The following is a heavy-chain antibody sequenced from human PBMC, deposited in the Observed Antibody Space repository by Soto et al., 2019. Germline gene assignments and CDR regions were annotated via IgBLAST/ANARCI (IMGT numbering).Heavy chain of an antibody. CDR1: GFSFSSFS. D-gene: IGHD3-10*01. CDR2: ISGGGTTT. Sequence: EVHLVESGGDLVQPGGSLRLSCAASGFSFSSFSMNGVRQAQGKGMEWVSYISGGGTTTYYADSVKGRFTISRDDAKNSLHLQMNSLQAEDTAVYYCARLGDYGSGSYWGQGTLVTVSS. CDR3: ARLGDYGSGSY. J-gene: IGHJ4*02. V-gene: IGHV3-48*04.